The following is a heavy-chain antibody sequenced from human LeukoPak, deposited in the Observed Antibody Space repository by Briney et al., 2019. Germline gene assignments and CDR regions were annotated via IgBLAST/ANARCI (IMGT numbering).Heavy chain of an antibody. J-gene: IGHJ4*02. Sequence: PGRSLRLSCAASGFTFSSYGMHWVRQAPGKWLEWVAVIWYGGSNKYYADSVKGRFTISRDNSKNTLYLQMNSLRAEDTAVYYCSGVGANLIDYWGQGTLVTVSS. D-gene: IGHD1-26*01. CDR1: GFTFSSYG. V-gene: IGHV3-33*01. CDR3: SGVGANLIDY. CDR2: IWYGGSNK.